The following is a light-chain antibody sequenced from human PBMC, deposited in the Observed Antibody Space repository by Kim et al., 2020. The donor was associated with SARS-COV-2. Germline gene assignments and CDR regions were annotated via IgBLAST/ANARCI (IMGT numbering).Light chain of an antibody. CDR3: QQYDYLPPLT. V-gene: IGKV1-33*01. CDR1: QDIGSY. Sequence: SVGDRLNFSCKASQDIGSYLNWYHQKPEKAPQLLLFDASPLQTGVPSRFSGSGSGTNFSFTITNLQPEDVGTYYCQQYDYLPPLTFGGGTKVDIK. J-gene: IGKJ4*01. CDR2: DAS.